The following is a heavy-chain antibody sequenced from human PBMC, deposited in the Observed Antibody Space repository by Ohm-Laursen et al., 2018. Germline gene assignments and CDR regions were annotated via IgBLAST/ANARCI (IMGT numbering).Heavy chain of an antibody. CDR3: ARRGHAFDI. Sequence: GTLSLTCTVSGASINSHHWSFIRQPPGKGLEWIAFVYYSGSTYYNPSLKSRVTISLNTSKNQFSLKLSSVTAADTAVYYCARRGHAFDIWGQGTMVTVSS. CDR1: GASINSHH. J-gene: IGHJ3*02. V-gene: IGHV4-59*11. CDR2: VYYSGST.